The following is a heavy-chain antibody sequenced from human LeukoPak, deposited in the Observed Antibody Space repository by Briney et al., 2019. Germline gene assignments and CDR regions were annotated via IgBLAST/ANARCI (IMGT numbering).Heavy chain of an antibody. D-gene: IGHD5-24*01. CDR2: ISAYNGNT. J-gene: IGHJ4*02. CDR3: AGAPRWLQFSSYDY. V-gene: IGHV1-18*01. CDR1: GYTFTSYG. Sequence: ASVKVSCKASGYTFTSYGISWVRQAPGQGLEWMGWISAYNGNTNYAQKLQGRVTMTTDTSTSTAYMELRSLRSDDTAVYYCAGAPRWLQFSSYDYWGQGTLVTVSS.